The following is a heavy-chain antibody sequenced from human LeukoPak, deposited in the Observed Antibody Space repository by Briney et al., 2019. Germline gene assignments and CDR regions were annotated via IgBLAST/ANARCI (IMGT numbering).Heavy chain of an antibody. V-gene: IGHV3-21*01. CDR2: ISSSSSYI. CDR1: GFTFSSYS. D-gene: IGHD6-6*01. Sequence: GGSLRLCCAASGFTFSSYSMNWVRQAPGKGLEWVSSISSSSSYIYYADSVKGRFTISRDNAKNSLYLQMNSLRAEDTAVYYCARLSPLYSSSSAYWGQGTLVTVSS. CDR3: ARLSPLYSSSSAY. J-gene: IGHJ4*02.